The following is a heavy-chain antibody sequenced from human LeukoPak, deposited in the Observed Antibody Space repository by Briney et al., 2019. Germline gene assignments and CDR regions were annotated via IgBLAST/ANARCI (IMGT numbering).Heavy chain of an antibody. Sequence: PSETLSLTCTVSGDSISSGSYYWGRIRQPPGKGLEWIGSIYYSGSTYYNPSLKSRVTISVDTSKNQFSLKLSSVTAADTAVYYCVRTLYSSGWFGDYWGQGTLVTVSS. CDR1: GDSISSGSYY. V-gene: IGHV4-39*01. D-gene: IGHD6-19*01. J-gene: IGHJ4*02. CDR2: IYYSGST. CDR3: VRTLYSSGWFGDY.